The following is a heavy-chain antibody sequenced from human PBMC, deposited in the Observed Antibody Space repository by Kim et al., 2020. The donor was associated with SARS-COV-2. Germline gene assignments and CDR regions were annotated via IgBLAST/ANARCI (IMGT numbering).Heavy chain of an antibody. Sequence: SLKSRVTISVDRSKTQFSLKLSSVTAADTAVYYCARGRTTVVTAHWYFDLWGRGTLVTVSS. J-gene: IGHJ2*01. CDR3: ARGRTTVVTAHWYFDL. D-gene: IGHD4-17*01. V-gene: IGHV4-30-2*01.